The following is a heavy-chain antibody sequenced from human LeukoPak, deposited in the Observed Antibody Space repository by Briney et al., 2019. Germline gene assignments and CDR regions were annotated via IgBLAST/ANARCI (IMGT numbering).Heavy chain of an antibody. CDR1: GGSFSGYY. D-gene: IGHD2-21*02. V-gene: IGHV4-34*01. CDR3: ARAVTLDY. CDR2: INHSGST. J-gene: IGHJ4*02. Sequence: SETLSLTCAVYGGSFSGYYWSWTRQPPGKGLEWIGEINHSGSTNYNPSLKSRVTISVDTSKNQFSLKLSSVTAADTAVYYCARAVTLDYWGQGTLVTVSS.